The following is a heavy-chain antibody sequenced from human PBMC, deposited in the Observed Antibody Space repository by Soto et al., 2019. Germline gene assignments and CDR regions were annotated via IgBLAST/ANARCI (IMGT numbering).Heavy chain of an antibody. V-gene: IGHV4-30-4*01. CDR2: ISYSGST. J-gene: IGHJ6*02. CDR1: GGSISSGDYY. D-gene: IGHD3-10*01. Sequence: PSETLSLTCTVSGGSISSGDYYWSWIRQPPGNGLVWIGYISYSGSTYYNPSLKSRVTISVDTSKNQFSLKLSSVPAADPAVYHCARGWFGDVSLYYYYYGMDVWGQVTTVIVAS. CDR3: ARGWFGDVSLYYYYYGMDV.